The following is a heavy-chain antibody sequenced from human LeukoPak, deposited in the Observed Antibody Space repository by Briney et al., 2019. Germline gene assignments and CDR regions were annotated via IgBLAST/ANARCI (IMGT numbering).Heavy chain of an antibody. CDR3: ARHKDMRITLTPFDY. Sequence: SQTLSLTCTVSGGSISSGGYYWSWIRQHPGEGLEWIGYTYYSGSTYYNPSLKSRVTISVDTSKNQFSLQLSSVTAADTAVYYCARHKDMRITLTPFDYWGQGTLVTVSS. J-gene: IGHJ4*02. V-gene: IGHV4-31*03. CDR1: GGSISSGGYY. CDR2: TYYSGST. D-gene: IGHD4-17*01.